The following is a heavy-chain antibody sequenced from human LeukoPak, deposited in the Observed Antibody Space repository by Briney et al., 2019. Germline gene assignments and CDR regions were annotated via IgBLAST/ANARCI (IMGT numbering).Heavy chain of an antibody. CDR2: ISSSSSYI. Sequence: GGSLRLSCAASGFTFSSYSMNWVRQAPGKGLEWVSSISSSSSYIYYADSVKGRFTISRDNAKSSLYLQMNSLRAEDTAVYYCAKDLYCSSTSCPPDAFDIWGQGTMVTVSS. D-gene: IGHD2-2*01. J-gene: IGHJ3*02. CDR3: AKDLYCSSTSCPPDAFDI. V-gene: IGHV3-21*01. CDR1: GFTFSSYS.